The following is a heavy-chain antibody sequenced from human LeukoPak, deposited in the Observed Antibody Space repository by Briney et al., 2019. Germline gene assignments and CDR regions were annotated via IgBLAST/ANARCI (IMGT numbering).Heavy chain of an antibody. CDR3: ANELYDILTGHHIGGAFGI. D-gene: IGHD3-9*01. CDR1: GFTFSSYA. CDR2: ISYDGSNK. V-gene: IGHV3-30-3*02. Sequence: GGSLRLSCAASGFTFSSYAMHWARQAPGKGLEWVAVISYDGSNKYYADSVKGRFTISRDNSKDTLYLQMNSLRVEDTAVYYCANELYDILTGHHIGGAFGIWGQGTMVTVSS. J-gene: IGHJ3*02.